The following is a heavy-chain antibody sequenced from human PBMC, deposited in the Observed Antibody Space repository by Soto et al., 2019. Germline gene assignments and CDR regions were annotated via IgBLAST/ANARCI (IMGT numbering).Heavy chain of an antibody. CDR2: INPNSGGT. V-gene: IGHV1-2*02. CDR1: GYTFTGYY. CDR3: ARGLPSGAAAGTTLENDY. J-gene: IGHJ4*02. Sequence: VKVSCKASGYTFTGYYMHWVRQAPGQGLEWMGWINPNSGGTNYAQKFQGRVTMTRNTSISTAYMELSSLRSEDTAVYYCARGLPSGAAAGTTLENDYWGQGTLVTVSS. D-gene: IGHD6-13*01.